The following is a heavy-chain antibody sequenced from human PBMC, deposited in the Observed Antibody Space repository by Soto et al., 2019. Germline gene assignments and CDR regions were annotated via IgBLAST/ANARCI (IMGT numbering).Heavy chain of an antibody. CDR2: IYYSGSS. V-gene: IGHV4-31*03. Sequence: PXEILSLTGSVPSASITSVNSYGSCIRQFPGKGLEWIGYIYYSGSSYYNPSLKGRVTISEDTSKKQFSLKLNSVTAADTAVYYCARGSTGWSSIRLDDWGQGTLVTVSS. CDR1: SASITSVNSY. J-gene: IGHJ4*02. D-gene: IGHD6-19*01. CDR3: ARGSTGWSSIRLDD.